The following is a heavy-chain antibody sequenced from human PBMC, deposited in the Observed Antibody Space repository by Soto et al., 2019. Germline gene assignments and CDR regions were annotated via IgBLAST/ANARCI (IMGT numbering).Heavy chain of an antibody. V-gene: IGHV3-30*03. CDR3: ARYYFRLNGGYGFSMAF. J-gene: IGHJ6*02. CDR1: GFTFSSYG. D-gene: IGHD5-12*01. CDR2: MSYDGSNE. Sequence: GGSLRLSCSASGFTFSSYGMHWVRQAPGKGLEWVAVMSYDGSNEYYADSVKGRFTISRDNSKNTLYLQMNSLRAEDTAVYYCARYYFRLNGGYGFSMAFWAQGTTDTVSS.